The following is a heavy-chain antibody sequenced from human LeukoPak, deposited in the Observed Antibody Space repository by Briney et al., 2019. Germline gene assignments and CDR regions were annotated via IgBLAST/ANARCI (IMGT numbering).Heavy chain of an antibody. CDR3: ARQNIYCSRTSCYEVDWFDP. Sequence: PSETLSLTCGVYDGSFSDYYWTWLRQPPGKGLEWIGEINRRGITNYNPSLKSRVTISVDTSKNQFSLKLSSVTAADTAVYYCARQNIYCSRTSCYEVDWFDPWGQGTLVTVSS. D-gene: IGHD2-2*01. V-gene: IGHV4-34*01. CDR1: DGSFSDYY. J-gene: IGHJ5*02. CDR2: INRRGIT.